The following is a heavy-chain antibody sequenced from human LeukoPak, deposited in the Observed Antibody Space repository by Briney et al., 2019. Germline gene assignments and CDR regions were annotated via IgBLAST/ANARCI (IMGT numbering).Heavy chain of an antibody. J-gene: IGHJ4*02. CDR3: ARAGYDFWSGYSTNFDY. Sequence: ASVKVSCKAFGYTFTSNYMHWVRQAPRQGPEWMGVIIASGGSTTYAQKFQGRVTLTRDMSTSTDYLELSSLRSEDTAVYYCARAGYDFWSGYSTNFDYWGQGTLVTVSS. CDR1: GYTFTSNY. D-gene: IGHD3-3*01. V-gene: IGHV1-46*01. CDR2: IIASGGST.